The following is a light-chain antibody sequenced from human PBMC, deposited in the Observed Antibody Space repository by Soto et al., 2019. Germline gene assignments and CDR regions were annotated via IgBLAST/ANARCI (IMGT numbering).Light chain of an antibody. Sequence: DIQLTQSPSFLSASVGDRVTITCRASQGISSYLAWYQEKPGKAPKLLIYGASILQSGIPSRFSGSGSGTEFTLTISSLQPEDFAIYYCQQLNSYPMTFGQGTRVEIK. V-gene: IGKV1-9*01. CDR2: GAS. J-gene: IGKJ5*01. CDR3: QQLNSYPMT. CDR1: QGISSY.